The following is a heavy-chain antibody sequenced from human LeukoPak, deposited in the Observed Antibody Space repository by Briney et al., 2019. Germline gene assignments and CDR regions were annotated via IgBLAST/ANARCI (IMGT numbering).Heavy chain of an antibody. D-gene: IGHD1-26*01. J-gene: IGHJ4*02. CDR2: ISGSGGST. CDR1: GFTFSSYA. V-gene: IGHV3-23*01. Sequence: GGSLRLSCAASGFTFSSYAMSRVRQAPGKGLEWVSAISGSGGSTYYADSVKGRFTISRDNSKNTLYLQMNSLRAEDTAVYYCAKDTLEEWELLWEDYWGQGTLVTVSS. CDR3: AKDTLEEWELLWEDY.